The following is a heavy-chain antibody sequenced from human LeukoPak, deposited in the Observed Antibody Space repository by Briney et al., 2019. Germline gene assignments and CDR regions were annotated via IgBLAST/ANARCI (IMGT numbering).Heavy chain of an antibody. CDR2: ISYDGSNK. CDR3: AKDGGYSYGYSAWDYYYGMDV. J-gene: IGHJ6*02. D-gene: IGHD5-18*01. CDR1: GFTFSSYG. Sequence: PGGSLRLSCAASGFTFSSYGMHWVRQAPGKGLEWVAVISYDGSNKYYADSVKGRFTISRDNSKNTLYLQMNSLRAEDTAVYYCAKDGGYSYGYSAWDYYYGMDVWGQGTTVTVSS. V-gene: IGHV3-30*18.